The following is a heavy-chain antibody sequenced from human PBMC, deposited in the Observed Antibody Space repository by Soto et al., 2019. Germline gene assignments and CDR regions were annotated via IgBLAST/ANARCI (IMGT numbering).Heavy chain of an antibody. CDR2: IYYSGST. V-gene: IGHV4-31*03. CDR1: GGSISSGGYY. CDR3: ARDIIAARPEGTYGMDV. Sequence: SETLSLTCTVSGGSISSGGYYWSWIRQHPGKGLEWIGYIYYSGSTYYNPSLKSRVTISVDTSKNQFSLKLSSVTAADTAVYYCARDIIAARPEGTYGMDVWGQGTTVTVSS. D-gene: IGHD6-6*01. J-gene: IGHJ6*02.